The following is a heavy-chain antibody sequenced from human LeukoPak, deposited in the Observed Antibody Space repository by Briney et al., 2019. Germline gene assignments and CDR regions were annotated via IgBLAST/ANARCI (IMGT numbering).Heavy chain of an antibody. CDR1: GGSINSGSYY. D-gene: IGHD1-1*01. CDR2: IYTGGST. Sequence: SETLSLTCTVSGGSINSGSYYWSWIRQPAGKGLEWIGRIYTGGSTTYNPSLKSRVTISVDTSKNQFSLKLSSVTAADTAVYYCARLERRDYYYYMDVWGKGTTVTVSS. CDR3: ARLERRDYYYYMDV. J-gene: IGHJ6*03. V-gene: IGHV4-61*02.